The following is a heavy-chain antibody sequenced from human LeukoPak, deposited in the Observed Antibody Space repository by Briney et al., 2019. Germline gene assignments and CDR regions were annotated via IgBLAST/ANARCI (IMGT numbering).Heavy chain of an antibody. CDR2: ICGSGTNT. J-gene: IGHJ4*02. CDR3: AKAGGGNCFSSLDF. Sequence: GGSLRLSRAASGFSFSSYAMSWVRQAPGRGLEWVSAICGSGTNTYCADSVKGRFTISRDNSKNTLDLQMNSLRAEDTAVYYCAKAGGGNCFSSLDFWGQGTLVTVSS. D-gene: IGHD2-15*01. V-gene: IGHV3-23*01. CDR1: GFSFSSYA.